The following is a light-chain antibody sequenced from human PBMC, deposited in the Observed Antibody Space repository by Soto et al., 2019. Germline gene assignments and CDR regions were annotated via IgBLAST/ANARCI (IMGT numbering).Light chain of an antibody. CDR2: AAY. Sequence: DIQMTQSPSSLSTSVGDRVTITCRASQCINNYLNWYQQKPGKAPKLLIFAAYNLQSGVPSRFSGSGSGTDFTLPISSLQPEDFATYYCQQSYSTPPYTFGQGTKLDMK. V-gene: IGKV1-39*01. CDR1: QCINNY. CDR3: QQSYSTPPYT. J-gene: IGKJ2*01.